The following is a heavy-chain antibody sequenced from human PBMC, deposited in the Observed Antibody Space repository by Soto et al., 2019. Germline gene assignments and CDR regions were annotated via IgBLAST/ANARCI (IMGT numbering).Heavy chain of an antibody. CDR3: ARARVNKGFGELSSRCDP. CDR1: AGSISSGGYY. V-gene: IGHV4-31*03. J-gene: IGHJ5*02. CDR2: IYYSGST. Sequence: QVQLQESGPGLVKPSQTLSLACTVSAGSISSGGYYWSWIRQHPGKGLEWIGYIYYSGSTYYNPSLKSRVTISVDTSKNQFSLKLSSVTAADTAVYYCARARVNKGFGELSSRCDPWGQGTLVTVSS. D-gene: IGHD3-10*01.